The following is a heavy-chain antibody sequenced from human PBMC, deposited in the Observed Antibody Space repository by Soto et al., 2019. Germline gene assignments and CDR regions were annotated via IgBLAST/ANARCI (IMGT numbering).Heavy chain of an antibody. D-gene: IGHD3-22*01. Sequence: GGSLRLSCAASGFTFRNYGMNWVRQAPGKGLEWVSYIGLGSSTKYYADYVEGRFTISRDNAKNSLYLQMNSLRAEDTAVYYFARDQSYYNDISGRPLNAFDVWGQGTMVTVSS. J-gene: IGHJ3*01. CDR2: IGLGSSTK. V-gene: IGHV3-48*01. CDR1: GFTFRNYG. CDR3: ARDQSYYNDISGRPLNAFDV.